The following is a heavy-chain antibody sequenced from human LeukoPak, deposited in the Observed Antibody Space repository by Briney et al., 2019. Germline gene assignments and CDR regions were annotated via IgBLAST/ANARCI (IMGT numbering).Heavy chain of an antibody. D-gene: IGHD3-3*01. V-gene: IGHV4-34*01. CDR2: INHSGST. J-gene: IGHJ5*02. Sequence: SETLSLTCAVYGGSFSGYYWSWIRQPPGKGLEWIGEINHSGSTNYNPSLKSRVTISVDTSKNQFSLKLSSVTAADTAVYYCARGEVIMDNRFDPWGQGTLVTVSS. CDR3: ARGEVIMDNRFDP. CDR1: GGSFSGYY.